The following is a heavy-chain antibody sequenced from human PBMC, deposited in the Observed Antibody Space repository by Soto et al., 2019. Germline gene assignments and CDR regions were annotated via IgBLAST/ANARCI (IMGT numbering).Heavy chain of an antibody. CDR1: GFTFSTYW. V-gene: IGHV3-7*01. J-gene: IGHJ4*02. CDR3: ARDAPGGYYNY. D-gene: IGHD2-15*01. CDR2: IKQDGSEK. Sequence: EVQLVESGGGLVQPGGSLRLSCAASGFTFSTYWMYWVRQAPGKGLEWVANIKQDGSEKYYVDSVKGRFTISRDNAENTLYLQMNSLRAEDTALYFCARDAPGGYYNYWGQGTLVTVSS.